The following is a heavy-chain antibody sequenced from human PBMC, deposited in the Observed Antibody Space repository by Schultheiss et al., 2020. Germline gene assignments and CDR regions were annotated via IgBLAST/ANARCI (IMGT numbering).Heavy chain of an antibody. D-gene: IGHD3-16*01. V-gene: IGHV4-59*12. CDR3: ARGLGFGGA. CDR1: GGSISSYY. CDR2: IYYSGST. J-gene: IGHJ5*02. Sequence: SETLSLTCTVSGGSISSYYWSWIRQPPGKGLEWIGYIYYSGSTYYNPSLKSRVTISVDTSKNQFSLKLSSVTAADTAVYYCARGLGFGGAWGQGTLVTVSS.